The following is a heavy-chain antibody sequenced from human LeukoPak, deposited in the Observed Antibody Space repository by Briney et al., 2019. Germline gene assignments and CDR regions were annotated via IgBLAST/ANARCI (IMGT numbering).Heavy chain of an antibody. CDR1: GFSFSSNW. J-gene: IGHJ4*02. CDR2: VDGDGSST. V-gene: IGHV3-74*01. CDR3: AKGGVYSFDY. D-gene: IGHD4-11*01. Sequence: GGSLRLSCAASGFSFSSNWMHWVRQAPGKGLVWVSRVDGDGSSTSYADSVKGRFSISRDNAKNTLYLQLNSLRAEDTAVYYCAKGGVYSFDYRGQGALVTVSS.